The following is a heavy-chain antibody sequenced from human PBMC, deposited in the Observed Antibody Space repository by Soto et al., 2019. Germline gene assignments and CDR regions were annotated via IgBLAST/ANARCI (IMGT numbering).Heavy chain of an antibody. J-gene: IGHJ4*02. D-gene: IGHD7-27*01. CDR1: GFTFSSYA. V-gene: IGHV3-13*01. Sequence: GGSLRLSCAASGFTFSSYAVHWVRQPTGKGLEWVSVIGSAGDTYYPGSVKGRFTISRENAKNSLYLQMNSLRAEDTAVYYCARGYLGSFYWGQGTLVTVSS. CDR2: IGSAGDT. CDR3: ARGYLGSFY.